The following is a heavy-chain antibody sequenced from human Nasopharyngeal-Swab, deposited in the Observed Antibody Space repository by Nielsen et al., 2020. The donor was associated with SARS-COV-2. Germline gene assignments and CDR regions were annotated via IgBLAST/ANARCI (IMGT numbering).Heavy chain of an antibody. J-gene: IGHJ5*02. CDR3: ASEPGGMAAPGKHFDP. Sequence: WVRQAPGQGLKGMGVIAPSGGATNYARKFRGRVTMTRDPSTSTVYLDLSSLKSEDTAVYFCASEPGGMAAPGKHFDPWGQGTLVTVSS. D-gene: IGHD6-13*01. CDR2: IAPSGGAT. V-gene: IGHV1-46*01.